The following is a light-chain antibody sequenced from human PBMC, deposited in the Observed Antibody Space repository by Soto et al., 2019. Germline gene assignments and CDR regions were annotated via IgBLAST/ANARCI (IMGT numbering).Light chain of an antibody. CDR3: QQCGSSFLGVT. Sequence: EVVMRQSPATLSVSPGEFATLSCSASQGIGDTLAWYQHKPGQTPRLLIYDTSTRATGIPDRFSGSGSGTDFTLTISSLEPEDFAVYYCQQCGSSFLGVTCGGGTKGDI. V-gene: IGKV3D-15*01. CDR1: QGIGDT. J-gene: IGKJ4*01. CDR2: DTS.